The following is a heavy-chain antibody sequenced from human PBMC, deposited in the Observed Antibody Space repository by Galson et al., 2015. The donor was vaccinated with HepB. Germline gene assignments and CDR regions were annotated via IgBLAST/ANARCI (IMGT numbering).Heavy chain of an antibody. V-gene: IGHV1-46*01. CDR1: GYTFTNYY. Sequence: SVKVSCKASGYTFTNYYVHWARQAPGQGLEWMGIIDPSGATTRYAQSFQGRVTMTRDTSTGTVYMEVSSLRSEDTAVYYCARGTGGSYYLGVDYWGQGTLVTVSS. CDR2: IDPSGATT. D-gene: IGHD1-26*01. CDR3: ARGTGGSYYLGVDY. J-gene: IGHJ4*02.